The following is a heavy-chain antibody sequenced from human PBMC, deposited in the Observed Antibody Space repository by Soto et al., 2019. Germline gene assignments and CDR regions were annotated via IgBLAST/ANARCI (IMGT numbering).Heavy chain of an antibody. CDR1: GGTFSSYA. J-gene: IGHJ6*04. V-gene: IGHV1-69*12. CDR3: AKVAKYDGSPQVLYGMDV. Sequence: QVQLVQSGAEVKKPGSSVKVSCKASGGTFSSYAISWVRQAPGQGLEWMGGIIPIFGTADYAQKFQGRVTITADASTGTAYMEVSSRRSEDTAVYSCAKVAKYDGSPQVLYGMDVWGEGTTVTVSS. D-gene: IGHD3-3*01. CDR2: IIPIFGTA.